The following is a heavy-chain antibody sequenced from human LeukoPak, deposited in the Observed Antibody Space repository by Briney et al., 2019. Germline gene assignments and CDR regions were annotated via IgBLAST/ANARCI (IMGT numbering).Heavy chain of an antibody. J-gene: IGHJ5*02. Sequence: EASVKVSCKASGYTFTGYYMHWVGQAPGQGVEGMGWINPNSGGTNYAQKFQGRGTMTRDTSISTAYMELSRLRSDDTAVYYCARSLFGGPAANNWFDGWGQGSLVTVSS. CDR1: GYTFTGYY. D-gene: IGHD2-2*01. CDR2: INPNSGGT. V-gene: IGHV1-2*02. CDR3: ARSLFGGPAANNWFDG.